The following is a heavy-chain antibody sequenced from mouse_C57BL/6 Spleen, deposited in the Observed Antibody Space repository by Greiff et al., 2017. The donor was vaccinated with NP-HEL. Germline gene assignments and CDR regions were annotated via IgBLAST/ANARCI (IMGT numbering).Heavy chain of an antibody. J-gene: IGHJ3*01. CDR2: ISSGGSYT. CDR1: GFTFSSYG. Sequence: EVQRVESGGDLVKPGGSLKLSCAASGFTFSSYGMSWVRQTPDKRLEWVATISSGGSYTYYPDSVKGRFTISRDNAKNTLYLQMSSLKSEDTAMYYCASGDYGNYVPWFAYWGQGTLVTVSA. V-gene: IGHV5-6*01. D-gene: IGHD2-1*01. CDR3: ASGDYGNYVPWFAY.